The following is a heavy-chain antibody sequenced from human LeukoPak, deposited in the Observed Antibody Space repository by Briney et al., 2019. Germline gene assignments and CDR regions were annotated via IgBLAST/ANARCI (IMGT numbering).Heavy chain of an antibody. V-gene: IGHV1-46*01. J-gene: IGHJ3*02. Sequence: ASVKVSCKASGYTFTSYYMHWVRQAPGQGLEWMGLINPSGGSTSYAQKFQGRVTMTRDTSTSTVYMELSSLRSEDTAVYYCARSPFGSGTHDTFDIWGQGTMVTVSS. D-gene: IGHD3-10*01. CDR3: ARSPFGSGTHDTFDI. CDR1: GYTFTSYY. CDR2: INPSGGST.